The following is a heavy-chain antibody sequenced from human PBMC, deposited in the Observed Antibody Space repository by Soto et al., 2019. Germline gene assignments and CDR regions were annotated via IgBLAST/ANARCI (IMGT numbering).Heavy chain of an antibody. V-gene: IGHV3-23*01. CDR1: GFTFSSYA. CDR2: ISGSGGST. CDR3: AKAQRERGSPLLWNYYYYYMDV. J-gene: IGHJ6*03. D-gene: IGHD2-21*01. Sequence: EVQLLESGGGLVQPGGSLRLSCAASGFTFSSYAMSWVRQAPGKGLEWVSAISGSGGSTYYADSVKGRFTISRDNSKNTLYLQMNSLRAEDTAVYYCAKAQRERGSPLLWNYYYYYMDVWGKGTTVTVSS.